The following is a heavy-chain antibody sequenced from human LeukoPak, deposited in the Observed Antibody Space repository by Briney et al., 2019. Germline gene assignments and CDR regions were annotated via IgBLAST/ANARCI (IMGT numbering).Heavy chain of an antibody. Sequence: SETLSLTCTVSGGSISSYYWSWIRQPPGKGLEWNGYIYYSGSTNYNPSLKSRAPISVDTSTNQFSLKLSSVTAADTAVYYCARAVRGVIGYWGQGTLVTVSS. D-gene: IGHD3-10*01. CDR3: ARAVRGVIGY. CDR2: IYYSGST. V-gene: IGHV4-59*01. CDR1: GGSISSYY. J-gene: IGHJ4*02.